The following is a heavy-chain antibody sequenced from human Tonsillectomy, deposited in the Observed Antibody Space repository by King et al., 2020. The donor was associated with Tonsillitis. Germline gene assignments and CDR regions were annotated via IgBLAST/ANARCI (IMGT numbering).Heavy chain of an antibody. V-gene: IGHV4-31*03. D-gene: IGHD2-2*01. CDR3: ASYHCSGTTCYWGY. J-gene: IGHJ4*02. CDR2: IYYSGGT. CDR1: GGSISSCGYY. Sequence: VQLQESGPGLVKPSQTLSLTCSVSGGSISSCGYYWSWIRQHPGKGLEWIGYIYYSGGTYYNPSLKSRVTMSVDTSKNQFSLSLTSVTAADTAVYFCASYHCSGTTCYWGYWGQGTLVTVSS.